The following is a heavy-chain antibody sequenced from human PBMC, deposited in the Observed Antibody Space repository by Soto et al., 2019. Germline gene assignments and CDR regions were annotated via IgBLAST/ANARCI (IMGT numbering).Heavy chain of an antibody. V-gene: IGHV3-23*01. D-gene: IGHD3-3*01. J-gene: IGHJ2*01. CDR2: VSGSGDAT. CDR3: AKGVNYAFWSGYPPVFHWDFDV. Sequence: EVQLLESGGGLVQPGGSLRLSCATSGFTFTNFAMNWVRQAPGKGLEWVSVVSGSGDATYYADSVQGRFVVARDNSKNTVYLQMNNLRAEDTAIYFCAKGVNYAFWSGYPPVFHWDFDVWGRGTLVPVS. CDR1: GFTFTNFA.